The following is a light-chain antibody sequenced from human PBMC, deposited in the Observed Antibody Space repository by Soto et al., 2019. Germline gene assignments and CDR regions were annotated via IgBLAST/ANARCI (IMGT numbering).Light chain of an antibody. V-gene: IGKV3-15*01. CDR2: GAS. CDR1: QSVSSN. Sequence: EIVMTQSPATLSVSPGERATLSCRASQSVSSNLAWYQQKPGQAPRLLIYGASTRATGSPARFSGSGSGTEFTLTISSLQSEDFVVYFCQQYDIWPWTFGQGTKVDI. J-gene: IGKJ1*01. CDR3: QQYDIWPWT.